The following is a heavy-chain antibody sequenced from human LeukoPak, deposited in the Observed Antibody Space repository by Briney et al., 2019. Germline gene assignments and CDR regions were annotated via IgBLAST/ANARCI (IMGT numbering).Heavy chain of an antibody. D-gene: IGHD6-13*01. CDR2: SSSSSSYI. V-gene: IGHV3-21*01. CDR3: ARAIAAAGRAGSY. CDR1: GVAFSSYS. J-gene: IGHJ4*02. Sequence: GRSLRLSCAASGVAFSSYSMNCGCETPGEGLGWVSSSSSSSSYIYYADSVKGRFTISRDNAKNSLYLQMNSLRAEDTAVYYCARAIAAAGRAGSYWGQGTLVTVSS.